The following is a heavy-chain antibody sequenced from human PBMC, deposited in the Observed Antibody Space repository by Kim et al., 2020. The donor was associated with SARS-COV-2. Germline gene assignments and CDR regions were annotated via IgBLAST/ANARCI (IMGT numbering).Heavy chain of an antibody. CDR2: ISGSGGST. D-gene: IGHD2-2*01. Sequence: GGSLRLSCAASGFTFSSYAMSWVRQSPGKGLEWVSAISGSGGSTYYADSVKGRFTISRDNSKNTLYLQMNSLRAEDTAVYYCAKDPKAVVVPADGHFDYWGQGTLVTVSS. CDR1: GFTFSSYA. V-gene: IGHV3-23*01. J-gene: IGHJ4*02. CDR3: AKDPKAVVVPADGHFDY.